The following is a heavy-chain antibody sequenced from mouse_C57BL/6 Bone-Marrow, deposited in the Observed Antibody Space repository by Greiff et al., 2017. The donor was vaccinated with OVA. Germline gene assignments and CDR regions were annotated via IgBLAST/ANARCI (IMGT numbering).Heavy chain of an antibody. CDR1: GYTFTDYY. Sequence: EVQLQQSGPELVKPGASVKISCKASGYTFTDYYMNWVKQSHGKSLEWMGDINPNNGGTSYNQKFKGKATLTVDKSSSTAYMELRSLTSEDSAVYYCARGGNAMDYWGQGTSVTVSS. CDR3: ARGGNAMDY. CDR2: INPNNGGT. V-gene: IGHV1-26*01. J-gene: IGHJ4*01.